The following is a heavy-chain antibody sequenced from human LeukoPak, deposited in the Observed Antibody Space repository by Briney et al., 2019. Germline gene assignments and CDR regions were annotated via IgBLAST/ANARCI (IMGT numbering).Heavy chain of an antibody. CDR1: GFTFSSYA. CDR3: AKSRYCSSTSCFHYGMDV. CDR2: ISGSGGST. J-gene: IGHJ6*02. D-gene: IGHD2-2*01. Sequence: GGSLRLSCAASGFTFSSYAMSWVRQAPGKGLEWVSVISGSGGSTYYADSVKGRFTISRDNSKSTLYLQMNSLRAEDTAVYYCAKSRYCSSTSCFHYGMDVWGQGTTVTVSS. V-gene: IGHV3-23*01.